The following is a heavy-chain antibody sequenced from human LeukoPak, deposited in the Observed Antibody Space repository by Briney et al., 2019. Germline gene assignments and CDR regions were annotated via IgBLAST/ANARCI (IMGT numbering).Heavy chain of an antibody. J-gene: IGHJ4*02. CDR3: ARVDTAMAYYFDY. CDR1: GGTFSSYA. D-gene: IGHD5-18*01. V-gene: IGHV1-69*01. Sequence: AASVKVSCKASGGTFSSYAISWVRQAPGQGLEWMGGIIPIFGTANYAQKFQGRVTITADESTSTAYMELSSLRSEDTAVYYCARVDTAMAYYFDYWGQGTLVTVSS. CDR2: IIPIFGTA.